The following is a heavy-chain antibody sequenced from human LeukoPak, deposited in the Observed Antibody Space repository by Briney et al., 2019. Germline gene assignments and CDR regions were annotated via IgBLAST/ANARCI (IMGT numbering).Heavy chain of an antibody. J-gene: IGHJ4*02. CDR1: GYTFTGYY. Sequence: SVKVSCKASGYTFTGYYMHWVRQAPGQGLEWMGGIIPIFGTANYAQKFQGRVTITTDESTSTAYMELSSLRSEDTAVYYCARASGSDYWGQGTLVTVSS. CDR2: IIPIFGTA. CDR3: ARASGSDY. V-gene: IGHV1-69*05. D-gene: IGHD3-3*01.